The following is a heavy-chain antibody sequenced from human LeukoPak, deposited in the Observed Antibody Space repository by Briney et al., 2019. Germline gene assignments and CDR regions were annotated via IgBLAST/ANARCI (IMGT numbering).Heavy chain of an antibody. CDR1: GYTFTAYY. CDR3: ARGPESGAFDI. J-gene: IGHJ3*02. Sequence: ASVKVSCKASGYTFTAYYMHWMRQAPGQGLEWMGCINPNSGGTNYAQDFQGRVTLTRDTSISTAYMELSRLRSDDTAAYYCARGPESGAFDIWGQGTMVTVSS. D-gene: IGHD3-10*01. CDR2: INPNSGGT. V-gene: IGHV1-2*02.